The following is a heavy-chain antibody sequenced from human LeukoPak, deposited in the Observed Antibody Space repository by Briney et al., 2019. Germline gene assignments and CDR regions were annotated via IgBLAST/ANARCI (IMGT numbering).Heavy chain of an antibody. Sequence: ASVKVSCKASGYTFTGYYMHWVRQAPGQGLEGKGWINPNSGGTNYAQKFQGRVTMTRDTSISTAYMELSRLRSDDTAVYYCARDLWEAATPYVDYWGQGTLVTVSS. CDR2: INPNSGGT. CDR1: GYTFTGYY. CDR3: ARDLWEAATPYVDY. J-gene: IGHJ4*02. V-gene: IGHV1-2*02. D-gene: IGHD2-2*02.